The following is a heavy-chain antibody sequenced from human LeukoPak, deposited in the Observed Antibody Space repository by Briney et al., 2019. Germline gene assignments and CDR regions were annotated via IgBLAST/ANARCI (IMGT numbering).Heavy chain of an antibody. CDR1: GGSISSYY. CDR2: IYYSGST. CDR3: ARGYGGLWFGEQDYYYYMDV. Sequence: SETLSLTCTVSGGSISSYYWSWIRQPPGKGLEWIGYIYYSGSTNYNPSLKSRVTISVDTSKNQFSLKLSSVTAADTAVYYCARGYGGLWFGEQDYYYYMDVWGKGTTVTVSS. V-gene: IGHV4-59*01. D-gene: IGHD3-10*01. J-gene: IGHJ6*03.